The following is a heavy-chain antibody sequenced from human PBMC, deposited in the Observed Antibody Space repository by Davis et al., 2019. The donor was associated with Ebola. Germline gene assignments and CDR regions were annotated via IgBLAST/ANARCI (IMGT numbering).Heavy chain of an antibody. CDR2: IIPILGIA. CDR1: GGTFSSYT. D-gene: IGHD3-22*01. CDR3: ATHTPRPGIVVVPPDY. Sequence: AASVKVSCKASGGTFSSYTISWVRQAPGQGLEWMGRIIPILGIANYAQKFQGRVTITADKSTSTAYMELSSLRSEDTAVYYCATHTPRPGIVVVPPDYWGQGTLVTVSS. V-gene: IGHV1-69*02. J-gene: IGHJ4*02.